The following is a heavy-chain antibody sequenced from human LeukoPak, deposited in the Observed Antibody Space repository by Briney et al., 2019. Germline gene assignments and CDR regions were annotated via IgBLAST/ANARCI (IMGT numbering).Heavy chain of an antibody. Sequence: GESLKISCKGSGYSFTSYWIVWVRQTPGKGRGGMGIIYQCDTDTRYRPSFKRHVTISDDKSISTAYLQWSSLKASDTAMYYCARQLYDFWSGYYLPFDFWGQGTLVTVPS. V-gene: IGHV5-51*01. CDR2: IYQCDTDT. CDR3: ARQLYDFWSGYYLPFDF. CDR1: GYSFTSYW. J-gene: IGHJ4*02. D-gene: IGHD3-3*01.